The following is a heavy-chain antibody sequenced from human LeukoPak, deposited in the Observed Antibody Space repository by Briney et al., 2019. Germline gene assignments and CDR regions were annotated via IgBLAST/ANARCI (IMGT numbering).Heavy chain of an antibody. CDR2: ISYDGSNK. J-gene: IGHJ6*02. D-gene: IGHD4-23*01. CDR1: GFTFSSYA. V-gene: IGHV3-30*04. CDR3: ARDRGGIYYYYYYGMDV. Sequence: GGSLRLSCAASGFTFSSYAMHWVRQAPGKGLEWVAVISYDGSNKYYADSVKGQFTISRDNSKNTLYLQMDSLRAEGTAVYYCARDRGGIYYYYYYGMDVWGQGTTVTVSS.